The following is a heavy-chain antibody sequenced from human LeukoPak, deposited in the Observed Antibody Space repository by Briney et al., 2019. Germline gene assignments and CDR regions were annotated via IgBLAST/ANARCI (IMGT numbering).Heavy chain of an antibody. CDR1: GFTFSSYA. Sequence: PGGSLRLSCAASGFTFSSYAMSWVRQAPGKGLEWVSAISGSGGSIYYADSVKGRFTIPRDNSKNTLYLQMNSLRAEDTAVYYCAKDPLLSGYKIIDYWGQGTLVTVSS. D-gene: IGHD5-12*01. CDR3: AKDPLLSGYKIIDY. J-gene: IGHJ4*02. V-gene: IGHV3-23*01. CDR2: ISGSGGSI.